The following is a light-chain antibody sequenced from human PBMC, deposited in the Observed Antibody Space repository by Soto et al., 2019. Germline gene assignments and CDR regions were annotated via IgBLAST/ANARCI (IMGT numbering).Light chain of an antibody. CDR3: QQYGRSPYT. CDR2: DAS. Sequence: EIVLTQSPGTLSLSPVERATLSCRASQSVSSIYLAWYQQKPGQAPRLLIYDASSRATGISDRFSGSGSGTDFTLTISRLEPEDFAVYYCQQYGRSPYTFGQGTKVDIK. CDR1: QSVSSIY. V-gene: IGKV3-20*01. J-gene: IGKJ2*01.